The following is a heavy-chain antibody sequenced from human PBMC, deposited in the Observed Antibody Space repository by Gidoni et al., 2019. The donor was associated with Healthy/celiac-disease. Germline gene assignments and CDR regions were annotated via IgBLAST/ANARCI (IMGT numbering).Heavy chain of an antibody. CDR3: AHSRYGGNAYYYYYYYMDV. D-gene: IGHD4-17*01. V-gene: IGHV2-5*02. Sequence: HITLKESGPTLVKPTPTLTLTCTFSRFSLSPSGVGVGCIRQPPGKALEWLALIYWDDDKRYSPSLKSRLTITKDTSKNQVVLTMTNMDPVDTATYYCAHSRYGGNAYYYYYYYMDVWGKGTTVTVSS. CDR1: RFSLSPSGVG. CDR2: IYWDDDK. J-gene: IGHJ6*03.